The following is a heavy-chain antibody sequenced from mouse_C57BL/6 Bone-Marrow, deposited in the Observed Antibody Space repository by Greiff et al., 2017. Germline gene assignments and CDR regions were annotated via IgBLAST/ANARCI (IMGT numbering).Heavy chain of an antibody. Sequence: VQLQQPGAELVMPGASVKLSCKASGYTFTSYWMHWVKQRPGQGLEWIGELDPSDSYTNYNQKFKGKSTLTVDKSSSTAYMQLSSLTSEDSAVYYCARCGYYLPSFDYWGQGTTLTVSS. V-gene: IGHV1-69*01. CDR1: GYTFTSYW. J-gene: IGHJ2*01. D-gene: IGHD2-3*01. CDR2: LDPSDSYT. CDR3: ARCGYYLPSFDY.